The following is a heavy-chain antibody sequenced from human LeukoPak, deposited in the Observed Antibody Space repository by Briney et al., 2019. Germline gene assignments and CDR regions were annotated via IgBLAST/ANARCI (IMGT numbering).Heavy chain of an antibody. V-gene: IGHV3-53*01. CDR2: IYSGGST. D-gene: IGHD6-13*01. Sequence: GGSLRLSCAASGFTVSSNYMGWVRQAPGKGLEWVSVIYSGGSTYYADSVKGRFTISRDNSKNTLYLQMNSLRAEDTAVYYCAREHYSSSFATYYFDYWGQGTLVTVSS. CDR1: GFTVSSNY. J-gene: IGHJ4*02. CDR3: AREHYSSSFATYYFDY.